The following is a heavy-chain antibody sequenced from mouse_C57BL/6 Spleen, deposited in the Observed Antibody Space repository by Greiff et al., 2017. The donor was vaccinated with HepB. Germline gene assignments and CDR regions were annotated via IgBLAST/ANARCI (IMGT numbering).Heavy chain of an antibody. J-gene: IGHJ1*03. D-gene: IGHD2-4*01. CDR1: GYTFTSYW. CDR3: ARSGVYYDYYWYFDV. CDR2: IYPGSGST. V-gene: IGHV1-55*01. Sequence: VQLQQPGAELVKPGASVKMSCKASGYTFTSYWITWVKQRPGQGLEWIGDIYPGSGSTNYNEKFKSKATLTVDTSSSTAYMQLSSLTSEDSAVYYCARSGVYYDYYWYFDVWGTGTTVTVSS.